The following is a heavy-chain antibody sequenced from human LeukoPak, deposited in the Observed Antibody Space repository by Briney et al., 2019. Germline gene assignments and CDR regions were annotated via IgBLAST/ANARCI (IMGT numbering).Heavy chain of an antibody. V-gene: IGHV1-2*02. CDR1: GYTFSGYY. CDR2: INPKSGGT. D-gene: IGHD3-22*01. Sequence: EASVKVSCKASGYTFSGYYMHWVRQAPGQGLEWIGWINPKSGGTNYAQKFQGRVTMTRDTSISTAYMELSRLRFDDTAVYYCASGSSFDSSGRGFDYWGQGTLVTVSS. CDR3: ASGSSFDSSGRGFDY. J-gene: IGHJ4*02.